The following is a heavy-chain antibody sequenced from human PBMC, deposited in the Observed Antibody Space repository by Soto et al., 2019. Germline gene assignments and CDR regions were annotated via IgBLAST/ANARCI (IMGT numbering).Heavy chain of an antibody. Sequence: SQTLSLTCAISGDSVSSNIAAWNWIRQSPSRGLEWLGRTYYRSKWYNDYAVSVKSRITINPDTSKNQFSLQLNSVTPEDTAVYYCARDLLSAAAEQGNWFDPWGQGTLVTVSS. CDR3: ARDLLSAAAEQGNWFDP. CDR1: GDSVSSNIAA. V-gene: IGHV6-1*01. J-gene: IGHJ5*02. CDR2: TYYRSKWYN. D-gene: IGHD6-13*01.